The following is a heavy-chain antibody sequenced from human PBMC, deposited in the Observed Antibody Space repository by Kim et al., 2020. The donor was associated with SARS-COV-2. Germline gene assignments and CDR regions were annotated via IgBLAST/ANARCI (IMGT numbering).Heavy chain of an antibody. J-gene: IGHJ6*02. Sequence: YADSVKGRFTISRDNAKNSLYLQMNSLRAEDTAVYYCARMRRNYYYGMDVWGQGTTVTVSS. V-gene: IGHV3-48*03. CDR3: ARMRRNYYYGMDV.